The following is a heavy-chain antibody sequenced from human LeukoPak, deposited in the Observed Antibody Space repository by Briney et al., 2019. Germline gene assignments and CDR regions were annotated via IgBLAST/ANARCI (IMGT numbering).Heavy chain of an antibody. Sequence: GASVKVSCKASGYTFTSYDINWVRQAPGQGLEWMGWMNPNSGNTGDAQKFQGRVTMTTNTPISTAYMELSSLRSEDTAIYYCARGYSINCSSTSCNHYLNWFDPWGQGTLVTVSS. CDR3: ARGYSINCSSTSCNHYLNWFDP. D-gene: IGHD2-2*01. CDR1: GYTFTSYD. CDR2: MNPNSGNT. V-gene: IGHV1-8*01. J-gene: IGHJ5*02.